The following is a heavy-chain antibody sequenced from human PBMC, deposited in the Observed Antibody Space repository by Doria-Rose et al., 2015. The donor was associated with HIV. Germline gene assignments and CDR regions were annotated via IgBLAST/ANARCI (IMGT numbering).Heavy chain of an antibody. CDR2: IFSDDER. D-gene: IGHD6-13*01. V-gene: IGHV2-26*01. CDR1: GVSLSSPGMG. CDR3: ARIKSSRWYHKYYFDF. Sequence: ESGPVLVKPTETLTLTCTVSGVSLSSPGMGVSWIRQPPGKALEWLANIFSDDERSYKTSLKCRLTISRGTSKSQVVLTMTDMDPVDTATYYCARIKSSRWYHKYYFDFWGQGTLVIVSA. J-gene: IGHJ4*02.